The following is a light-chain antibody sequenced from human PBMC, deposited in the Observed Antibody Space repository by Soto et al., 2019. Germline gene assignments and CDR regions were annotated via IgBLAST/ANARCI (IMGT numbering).Light chain of an antibody. J-gene: IGKJ2*01. CDR1: QSISSW. CDR2: KAS. CDR3: QQYISYPYT. V-gene: IGKV1-5*03. Sequence: DIQMTQSPSTLSASVGDRVTITCRASQSISSWLAWYQQKPGKAPNLLIYKASSLESGVPSRFSGSGSGTEFTLTISSLQPDDFATYYCQQYISYPYTFGQRTKLEIK.